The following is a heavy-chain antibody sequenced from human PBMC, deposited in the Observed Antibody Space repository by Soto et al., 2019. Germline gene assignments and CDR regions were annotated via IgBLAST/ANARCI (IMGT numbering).Heavy chain of an antibody. V-gene: IGHV1-8*01. Sequence: ASVKVSCKASGYTFTNYDIQWVRRATGQGLEWVGWMDPKSGNTDYAQKFQGRVTMTRDTSTGTAYMELSSLRAEDTAVHYCARSLFIASTDTEPFDSWGQGTLVTVSS. D-gene: IGHD6-13*01. CDR2: MDPKSGNT. CDR1: GYTFTNYD. CDR3: ARSLFIASTDTEPFDS. J-gene: IGHJ4*02.